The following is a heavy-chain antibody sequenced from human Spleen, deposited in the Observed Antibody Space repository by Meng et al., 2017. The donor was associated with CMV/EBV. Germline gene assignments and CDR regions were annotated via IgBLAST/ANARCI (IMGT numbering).Heavy chain of an antibody. D-gene: IGHD5-12*01. J-gene: IGHJ4*02. CDR1: GFRFSSYV. Sequence: GESLKISCAASGFRFSSYVMSWVRQAPGKGLEWVSGINWNGGSTGYADSVKGRFTISRDNAKNSLYLQMNNLRAEDTATYYCARDYSGTSCDYWGQGTLVTVSS. V-gene: IGHV3-20*04. CDR2: INWNGGST. CDR3: ARDYSGTSCDY.